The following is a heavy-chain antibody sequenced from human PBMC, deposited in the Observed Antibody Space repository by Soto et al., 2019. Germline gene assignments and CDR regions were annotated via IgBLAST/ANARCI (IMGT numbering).Heavy chain of an antibody. V-gene: IGHV1-69*01. CDR2: IIPILGTA. J-gene: IGHJ4*02. CDR1: GGTFSSYS. Sequence: QVQLVQSGAEVKKPGSSVKVSCKASGGTFSSYSINWVQQAPGQGLEWMGEIIPILGTANYAQKFQGRVTITADESTGTAYMELSSLRSEDTAVYYCARDGGRHSGGIDYWGQGTLVTVSS. CDR3: ARDGGRHSGGIDY. D-gene: IGHD1-26*01.